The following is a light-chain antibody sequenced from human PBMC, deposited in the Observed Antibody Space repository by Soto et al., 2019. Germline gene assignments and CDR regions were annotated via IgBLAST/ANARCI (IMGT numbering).Light chain of an antibody. CDR1: QSISSW. CDR3: QQRAT. J-gene: IGKJ1*01. V-gene: IGKV1-5*03. CDR2: KTS. Sequence: DIQMTQSPSILSAFVGDRVSITCRASQSISSWLAWYQQKPGKAPKLLIYKTSSLESGVPSRFSGSGSGTEFTLTISSPQPDDFATYYCQQRATFGQGTKVEI.